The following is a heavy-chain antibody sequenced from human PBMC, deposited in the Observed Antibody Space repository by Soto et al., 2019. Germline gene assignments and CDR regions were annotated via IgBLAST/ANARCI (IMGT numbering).Heavy chain of an antibody. Sequence: SETLSLTCTVSGGSISSYYWSWIRQPPGKGLEWIGYIYYSGSTNYNPSLKSRVTISVDTSKNQFSLKLSSVTAADTAVYYCARSSGYSYGYAGLYFDYWGQGTLVTVSS. V-gene: IGHV4-59*01. D-gene: IGHD5-18*01. J-gene: IGHJ4*02. CDR3: ARSSGYSYGYAGLYFDY. CDR1: GGSISSYY. CDR2: IYYSGST.